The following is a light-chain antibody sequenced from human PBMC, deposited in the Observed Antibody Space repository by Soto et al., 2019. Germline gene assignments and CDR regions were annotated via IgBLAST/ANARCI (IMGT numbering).Light chain of an antibody. V-gene: IGKV1-5*01. CDR3: QHYNSFPWK. CDR2: DAS. Sequence: DIQMTQSPSPLSASVGDRVTITCRASQSISSWLAWYQQKPGKAPKLLIYDASSLESGVPSRFSASGSGTAFTLTISSLPPDDFATDDCQHYNSFPWKFDQSTKVEIK. J-gene: IGKJ1*01. CDR1: QSISSW.